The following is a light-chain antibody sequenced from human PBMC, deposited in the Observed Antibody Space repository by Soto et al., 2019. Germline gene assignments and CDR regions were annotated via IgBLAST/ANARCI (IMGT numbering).Light chain of an antibody. CDR3: QQYCSSPRLT. CDR2: GAS. V-gene: IGKV3-20*01. J-gene: IGKJ4*01. Sequence: EIVLTQSPGTLSLSPGERATLSCRASQSVSSSYLAWYQQKPGQAPRLLIYGASSRATGIPDRFSGSGSGTDFTLTSSRLEPEDFAVYYCQQYCSSPRLTFGGGTKVDIK. CDR1: QSVSSSY.